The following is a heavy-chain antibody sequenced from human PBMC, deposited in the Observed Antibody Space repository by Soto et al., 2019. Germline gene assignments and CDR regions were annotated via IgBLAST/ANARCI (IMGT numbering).Heavy chain of an antibody. V-gene: IGHV3-23*01. CDR1: GFTFTSYA. CDR2: ISYSGHTT. CDR3: AKGAPLLAAGTWWCDP. D-gene: IGHD6-13*01. J-gene: IGHJ5*02. Sequence: PSETLRLSCAVSGFTFTSYAMNWFRQAPGQGLECVSTISYSGHTTYYADSVKGRFTISRDNSNNTLYLQMDSLRGEDTAVYYCAKGAPLLAAGTWWCDPWGQGTLVIVYS.